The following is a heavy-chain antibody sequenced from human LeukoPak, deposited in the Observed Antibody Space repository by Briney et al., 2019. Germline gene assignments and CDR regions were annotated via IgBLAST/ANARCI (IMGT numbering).Heavy chain of an antibody. Sequence: SETLSLTCAVYGGSFSGYYWSWIRQPPGKGLEWIGEINHSGSTNYNPSLKSRVTISVDTSKNQFSLKLSSVTAADTAVYYCARQIAVAGKARFDYWGQGTLVTVSS. J-gene: IGHJ4*02. V-gene: IGHV4-34*01. CDR2: INHSGST. CDR3: ARQIAVAGKARFDY. D-gene: IGHD6-19*01. CDR1: GGSFSGYY.